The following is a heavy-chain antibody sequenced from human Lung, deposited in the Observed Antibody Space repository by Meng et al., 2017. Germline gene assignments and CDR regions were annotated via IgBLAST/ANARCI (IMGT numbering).Heavy chain of an antibody. CDR1: GGSFHDYS. CDR3: ARGPTTMAHDFDY. J-gene: IGHJ4*02. V-gene: IGHV4-34*01. Sequence: LLTPAASSASTVFFLGGSFHDYSWSGIRQPPGKGLGWIGEINHSGGTNYNPSLESRATISVDTSQNNLSLKLSSVTAADSAVYYCARGPTTMAHDFDYWGQGTLVTVSS. CDR2: INHSGGT. D-gene: IGHD4-11*01.